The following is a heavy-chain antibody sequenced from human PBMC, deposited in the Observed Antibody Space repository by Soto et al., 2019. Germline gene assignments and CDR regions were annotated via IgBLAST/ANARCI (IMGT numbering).Heavy chain of an antibody. CDR1: GFTVSSNY. V-gene: IGHV3-53*01. J-gene: IGHJ6*02. CDR3: ARASNYYDSSGQAQGYGMDV. D-gene: IGHD3-22*01. Sequence: PGGSLRLSCAASGFTVSSNYMSWVRQAPGKGLEWVSVIYSGSTYYADSVKGRFTISRDNSKNTLYLQMNSLRAEDTAVYYCARASNYYDSSGQAQGYGMDVWGQGTTVTVSS. CDR2: IYSGST.